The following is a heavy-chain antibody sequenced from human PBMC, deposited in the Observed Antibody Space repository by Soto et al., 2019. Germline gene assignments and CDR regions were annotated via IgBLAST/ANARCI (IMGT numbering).Heavy chain of an antibody. V-gene: IGHV3-23*01. J-gene: IGHJ3*02. CDR1: GFTFSSYA. D-gene: IGHD3-3*01. Sequence: GGSLRLSCAASGFTFSSYAMSWVRQAPGKGLEWVSAISGSGGSTYYADSVKGRFTIPRDNSKNTLYLQMNSLRAEDTAVYYCAKDLGGTDFWSGLDAFDIWGQGTMVTVSS. CDR3: AKDLGGTDFWSGLDAFDI. CDR2: ISGSGGST.